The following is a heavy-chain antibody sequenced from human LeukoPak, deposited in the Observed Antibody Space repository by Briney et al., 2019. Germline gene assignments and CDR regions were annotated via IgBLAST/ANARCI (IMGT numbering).Heavy chain of an antibody. CDR2: IYTSGST. D-gene: IGHD6-13*01. CDR1: GGSISSGSYY. J-gene: IGHJ6*03. V-gene: IGHV4-61*02. CDR3: ARHGGSSWYVYYYYYYMDV. Sequence: PSETLSLTCAVSGGSISSGSYYWSWIRQPAGKGLEWIGRIYTSGSTNYNPSLKSRVTISVDTSKNQFSLKLSSVTAADTAVYYCARHGGSSWYVYYYYYYMDVWGKGTTVTISS.